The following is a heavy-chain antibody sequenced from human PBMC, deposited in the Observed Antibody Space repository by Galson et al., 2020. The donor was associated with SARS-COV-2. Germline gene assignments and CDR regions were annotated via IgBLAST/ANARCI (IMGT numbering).Heavy chain of an antibody. CDR1: GFTFSNYT. D-gene: IGHD5-18*01. V-gene: IGHV3-23*01. Sequence: TGGSLRLSCAASGFTFSNYTMSWVRPAPGKGLEWVSAISGSGGRTYYANSVKGRFTITRDNSKNTLYLQMNSLRAEDTAVYYCSTAMATGAFDIWGQGTRVTVSS. J-gene: IGHJ3*02. CDR3: STAMATGAFDI. CDR2: ISGSGGRT.